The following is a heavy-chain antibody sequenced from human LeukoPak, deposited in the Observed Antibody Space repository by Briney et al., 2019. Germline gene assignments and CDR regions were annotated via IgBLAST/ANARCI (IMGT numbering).Heavy chain of an antibody. J-gene: IGHJ6*03. CDR3: ARDGTPTRWSGFGYMDV. CDR2: IYYSGRT. Sequence: NPSETLSLTCTVSGGSISSSYCSWIRQPSGKGLEWIGYIYYSGRTNYNPSLKSRVTISVDTSKNQFSLKLSSVTAADTAVYYCARDGTPTRWSGFGYMDVWGKGTPVIVSS. D-gene: IGHD3-3*01. CDR1: GGSISSSY. V-gene: IGHV4-59*01.